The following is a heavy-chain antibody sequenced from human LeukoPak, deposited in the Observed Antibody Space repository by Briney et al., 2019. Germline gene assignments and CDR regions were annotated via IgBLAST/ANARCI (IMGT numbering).Heavy chain of an antibody. CDR1: GFTFSSYS. J-gene: IGHJ4*02. V-gene: IGHV3-21*01. D-gene: IGHD2-2*01. CDR3: ASLVPAANTLFDY. Sequence: GGSLRLSCAASGFTFSSYSMNWVRQAPGKGLEWVSSISSSSSYIYYADSVKGRFTISRDNAKNSLYLQMNSLRAEDTAVYYCASLVPAANTLFDYWGQGTLVTVSS. CDR2: ISSSSSYI.